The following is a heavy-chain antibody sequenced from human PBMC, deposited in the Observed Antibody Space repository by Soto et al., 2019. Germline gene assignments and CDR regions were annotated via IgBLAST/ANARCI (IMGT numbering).Heavy chain of an antibody. J-gene: IGHJ5*02. CDR3: ARCSLLRLRFLGWGPWLDP. Sequence: PSATLFLTCAVYGGTFSGYYWSWIRQPPGKGLEWVGDINHSGSTNYNPSLKSRVTISVDTSKNQFSLKLSSVTAADTAVYYCARCSLLRLRFLGWGPWLDPGGQGTLVT. D-gene: IGHD3-3*01. CDR1: GGTFSGYY. CDR2: INHSGST. V-gene: IGHV4-34*01.